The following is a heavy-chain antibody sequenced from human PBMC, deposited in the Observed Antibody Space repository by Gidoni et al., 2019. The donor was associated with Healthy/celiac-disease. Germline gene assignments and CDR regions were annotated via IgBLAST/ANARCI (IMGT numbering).Heavy chain of an antibody. Sequence: QVQLVQSGAEVKKPGASVKVSCKASGYTFTSYGISWVRQAPGQGLEWMGWISAYNGNTNYAQKLQGRVTMTTDTSTSTAYMELRSLRSDDTAVYYCARAPFFNYYDSSGYDADYWGQGTLVTVSS. CDR2: ISAYNGNT. CDR3: ARAPFFNYYDSSGYDADY. V-gene: IGHV1-18*01. J-gene: IGHJ4*02. D-gene: IGHD3-22*01. CDR1: GYTFTSYG.